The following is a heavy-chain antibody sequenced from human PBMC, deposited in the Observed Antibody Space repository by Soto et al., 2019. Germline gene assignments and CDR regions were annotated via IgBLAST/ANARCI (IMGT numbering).Heavy chain of an antibody. D-gene: IGHD3-9*01. CDR1: GGSISSSSYY. CDR3: APFDWLTHY. V-gene: IGHV4-39*01. Sequence: QLQLQESGPGLVKPSETLSLTCTVSGGSISSSSYYWGWIRQPPGKGLGWIGSIYYSGSTYYIPSLKSRFSISVDTSKNQFSLKLSSVTAADTAVYYCAPFDWLTHYWGQGTLVTVSS. CDR2: IYYSGST. J-gene: IGHJ4*02.